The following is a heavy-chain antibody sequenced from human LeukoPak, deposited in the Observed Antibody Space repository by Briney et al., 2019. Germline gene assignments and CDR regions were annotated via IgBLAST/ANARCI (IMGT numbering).Heavy chain of an antibody. D-gene: IGHD3-16*02. CDR3: ARGGPMGVVGQGAFDI. CDR2: VSSSRRTI. Sequence: GGSLRLSCAASGLTFSSYSMNWVRQAPGKGLEWVSLVSSSRRTIFHADSVKGRFTISRDNANNSVYLQMNSLRRDDTAVYYCARGGPMGVVGQGAFDIWGQGTVVTVFS. J-gene: IGHJ3*02. CDR1: GLTFSSYS. V-gene: IGHV3-48*01.